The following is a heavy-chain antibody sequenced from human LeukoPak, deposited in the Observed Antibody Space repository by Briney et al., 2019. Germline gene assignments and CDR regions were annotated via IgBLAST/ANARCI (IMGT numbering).Heavy chain of an antibody. D-gene: IGHD6-13*01. CDR3: ARALIAEQQLAWNWFDP. V-gene: IGHV3-48*03. Sequence: GGSLRPSCAASGFTFSSYEMNWVRQAPGKGLEWVSYISSSGSTKYYADSVKGRFTISRDNAKNSLYLQMNSLRAEDTALYYCARALIAEQQLAWNWFDPWGQGTLVTVSS. J-gene: IGHJ5*02. CDR1: GFTFSSYE. CDR2: ISSSGSTK.